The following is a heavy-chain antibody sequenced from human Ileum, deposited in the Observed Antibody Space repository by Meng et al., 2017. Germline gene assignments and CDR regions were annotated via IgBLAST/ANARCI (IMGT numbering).Heavy chain of an antibody. V-gene: IGHV1-18*01. D-gene: IGHD2-2*02. Sequence: QVQLVKVGDAVKKPGASVKVPCKASGYTFTSYGIRWVRQAPGQGLEWMGWISAYNGNTNYAQKLQGRVTMTTDTSTSTAYMELRSLRSDDTAVYYCARKFCSSTSCYIDWFDPWGQGTLVTVSS. CDR2: ISAYNGNT. CDR1: GYTFTSYG. J-gene: IGHJ5*02. CDR3: ARKFCSSTSCYIDWFDP.